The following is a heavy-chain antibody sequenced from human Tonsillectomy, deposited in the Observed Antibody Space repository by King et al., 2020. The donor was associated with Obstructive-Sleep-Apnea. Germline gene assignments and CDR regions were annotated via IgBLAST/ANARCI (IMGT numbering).Heavy chain of an antibody. CDR1: GYSVTSYG. J-gene: IGHJ4*02. D-gene: IGHD1-26*01. CDR2: SRSYTGNK. Sequence: QLVQSGGEGKKPGASVKVSCKSSGYSVTSYGISWVRQAPGQGLEWRGCSRSYTGNKNYTTSLQGRVTMTKYTSTSTAYTELRSLKSDDTAVYYCARHRGGYSRTYDYWGQGTLVTVSS. CDR3: ARHRGGYSRTYDY. V-gene: IGHV1-18*01.